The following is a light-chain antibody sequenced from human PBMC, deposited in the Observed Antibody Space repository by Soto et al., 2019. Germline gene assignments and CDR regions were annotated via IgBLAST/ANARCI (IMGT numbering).Light chain of an antibody. CDR2: EVT. V-gene: IGLV2-23*02. Sequence: QPVLTQPASVSGSPGQSITISCTGTSSDVGRYNLVSWYQQYPGKVPKLMIYEVTKRPSGASDRFSGSKSGNTASLTISGLQAEDEADYYCCSYASSSTLIFGGGTKLTVL. J-gene: IGLJ2*01. CDR1: SSDVGRYNL. CDR3: CSYASSSTLI.